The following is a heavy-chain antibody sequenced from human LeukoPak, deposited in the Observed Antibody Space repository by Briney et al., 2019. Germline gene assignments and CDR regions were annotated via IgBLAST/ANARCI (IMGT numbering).Heavy chain of an antibody. CDR2: IKGDESKK. D-gene: IGHD3-10*01. CDR1: GFTFSGYW. J-gene: IGHJ3*01. V-gene: IGHV3-7*01. Sequence: GGSLRLSCAASGFTFSGYWMTWVRQAPGRGLEWVANIKGDESKKYYVDSVKGRFTISRDNAKNSLYLQMNSLRAEDTAVYYCARDSNPRGGYDAFDFWGQGTLVTVSS. CDR3: ARDSNPRGGYDAFDF.